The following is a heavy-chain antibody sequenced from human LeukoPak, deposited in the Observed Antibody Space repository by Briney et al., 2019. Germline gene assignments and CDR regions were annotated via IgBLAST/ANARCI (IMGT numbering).Heavy chain of an antibody. V-gene: IGHV1-2*02. CDR2: ISAYSGGT. CDR1: GYTFTCYA. J-gene: IGHJ4*02. Sequence: ASVKVSCKASGYTFTCYAIAWVRQAPGQGLEWMGWISAYSGGTNYAQNFQGRVTMTRDTSITTAYMELSSLGSDDTAMYYCARGDIHWDYWGQGTQVTVSS. CDR3: ARGDIHWDY.